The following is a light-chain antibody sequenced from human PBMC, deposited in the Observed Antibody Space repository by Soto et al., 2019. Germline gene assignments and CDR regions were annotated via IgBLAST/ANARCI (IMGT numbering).Light chain of an antibody. CDR1: QSVSSY. CDR3: QQRSNLTPFN. V-gene: IGKV3-11*01. J-gene: IGKJ5*01. CDR2: DAS. Sequence: EMVVRQSPAEMSLSPGERATLSCIASQSVSSYLAWYQQKPGQAPRLLIYDASNRATGIPARFSGSGSGTDFTLTICGLEPEEFAGYSCQQRSNLTPFNFAQGTRLEIK.